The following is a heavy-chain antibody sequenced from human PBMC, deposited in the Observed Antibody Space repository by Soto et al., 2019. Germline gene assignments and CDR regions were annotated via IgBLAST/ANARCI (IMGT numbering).Heavy chain of an antibody. CDR1: GFTFSSNA. CDR2: ISGTGGRI. J-gene: IGHJ5*02. CDR3: AKSLNINRKNWCDP. Sequence: EVQLLESGGGLVQPGGSLRLYCAASGFTFSSNAMNWVRQAPGKGLEWVSVISGTGGRIYYADSVKGRFTISRDNSKNTLYLEMNSLRVEDTAVYYCAKSLNINRKNWCDPRGQGTLVIVSS. V-gene: IGHV3-23*01.